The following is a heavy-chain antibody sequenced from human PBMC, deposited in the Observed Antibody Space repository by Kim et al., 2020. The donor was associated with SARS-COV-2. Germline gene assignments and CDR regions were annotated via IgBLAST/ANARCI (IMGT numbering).Heavy chain of an antibody. V-gene: IGHV3-23*01. CDR1: GFTFSSYA. CDR2: ISGSGGST. Sequence: GGSLRLSCAASGFTFSSYAMGWVRQAPGKGLEWVSAISGSGGSTYYADSVKGRFTISRDNSKNTLYLQMNSLRAEDTAVYYCAKDRGSGWRYAYFDYWGHGTLVTVAS. CDR3: AKDRGSGWRYAYFDY. D-gene: IGHD6-19*01. J-gene: IGHJ4*01.